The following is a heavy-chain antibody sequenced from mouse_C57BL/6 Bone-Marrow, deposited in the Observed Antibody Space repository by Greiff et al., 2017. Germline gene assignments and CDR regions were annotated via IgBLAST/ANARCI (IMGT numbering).Heavy chain of an antibody. D-gene: IGHD1-1*02. J-gene: IGHJ4*01. CDR1: GYTFTSYW. Sequence: QVQLQQPGAELVKPGASVKLSCKASGYTFTSYWMHWVKQRPGQGLEWIGMIHPNSGSTNYNEKFKSKATLTVDKSSSTAYMQLSSLTSEDSAVYYCARWGVLRWMDYWGQGTSVTVSS. V-gene: IGHV1-64*01. CDR2: IHPNSGST. CDR3: ARWGVLRWMDY.